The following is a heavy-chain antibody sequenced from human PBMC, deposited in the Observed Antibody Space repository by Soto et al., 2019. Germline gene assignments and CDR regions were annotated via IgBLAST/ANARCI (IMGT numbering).Heavy chain of an antibody. CDR1: GFTFSNFV. D-gene: IGHD2-15*01. CDR2: ITGSGGRA. CDR3: AVHLGQNYSTLDV. Sequence: EVQLLESGGGWVQPGGSLRLSCAASGFTFSNFVMSWVRHIPGKGLHWVSGITGSGGRAYYADSVKGRFTISRDNSRNTLYLQMSRLGAEDTAMYHCAVHLGQNYSTLDVWGQGTTVTVSS. J-gene: IGHJ6*02. V-gene: IGHV3-23*01.